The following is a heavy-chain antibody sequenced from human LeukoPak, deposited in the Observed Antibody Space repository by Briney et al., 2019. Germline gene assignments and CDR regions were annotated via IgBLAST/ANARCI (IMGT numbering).Heavy chain of an antibody. V-gene: IGHV3-48*04. D-gene: IGHD6-19*01. Sequence: GGSLRLSCAASDFAFTTSWMTWVRQAPGEGLGWVSYISSSGGTRYYADSVKGRCTISRDNAKNSLYLHMNSLRAEDTAVYYCATLTVASSFDYWGQGAMVTVCS. CDR3: ATLTVASSFDY. J-gene: IGHJ4*02. CDR2: ISSSGGTR. CDR1: DFAFTTSW.